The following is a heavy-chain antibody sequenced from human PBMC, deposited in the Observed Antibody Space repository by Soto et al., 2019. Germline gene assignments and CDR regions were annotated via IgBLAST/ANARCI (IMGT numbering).Heavy chain of an antibody. D-gene: IGHD5-12*01. V-gene: IGHV4-31*03. CDR1: GGSISSGGYY. CDR2: IYYSGST. CDR3: ARNSGYDPSYYFDY. Sequence: PSETLSLTCTVSGGSISSGGYYWSWIRQHPGKGLEWIGYIYYSGSTYYNPSLKSRVTISVDTSKNQFSLELSSVTAADTAVYYCARNSGYDPSYYFDYWGQGTLVTVSS. J-gene: IGHJ4*02.